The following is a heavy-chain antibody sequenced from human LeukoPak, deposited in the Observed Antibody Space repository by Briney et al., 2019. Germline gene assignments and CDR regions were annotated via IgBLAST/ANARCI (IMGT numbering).Heavy chain of an antibody. CDR3: ARDQEGMAGTGEGFDY. Sequence: SVKVSCKASGGTFSSYAISWVRQAPGQGLEWMGGIIPIFGTADYAQKFQGRVTITADESTSTAYMELSSLRSEDTAVYYCARDQEGMAGTGEGFDYWGQGTLVTVSS. J-gene: IGHJ4*02. V-gene: IGHV1-69*13. D-gene: IGHD3-10*01. CDR2: IIPIFGTA. CDR1: GGTFSSYA.